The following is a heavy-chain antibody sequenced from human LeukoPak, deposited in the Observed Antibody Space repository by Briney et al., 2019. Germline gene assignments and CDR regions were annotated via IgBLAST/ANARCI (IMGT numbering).Heavy chain of an antibody. D-gene: IGHD3-22*01. Sequence: PSETLSLTCAVYGGSFSGYYWSWIRQPPGKGLEWIGSIYYSGSTYYNPSLKSRVTISVDTSKNQFSLKLSSVTAADTAVYYCARRRTYYYDSSGYSGHPIDYWGQGTLVTVSS. J-gene: IGHJ4*02. CDR1: GGSFSGYY. V-gene: IGHV4-34*01. CDR2: IYYSGST. CDR3: ARRRTYYYDSSGYSGHPIDY.